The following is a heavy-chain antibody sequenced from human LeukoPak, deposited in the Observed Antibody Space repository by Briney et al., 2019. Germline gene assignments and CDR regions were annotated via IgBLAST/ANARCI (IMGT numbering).Heavy chain of an antibody. D-gene: IGHD2-15*01. V-gene: IGHV4-61*01. CDR1: GGSVSSGSYY. CDR2: IYSSGST. CDR3: ARVPVVAATPDFDS. J-gene: IGHJ4*02. Sequence: SETLSLTCTVSGGSVSSGSYYWSWIRQPPGKGLEWIGYIYSSGSTNYNPSLKSRVTISVDTSKNQSSLKLISVTAADTAVYYCARVPVVAATPDFDSWGQGTLVTVSS.